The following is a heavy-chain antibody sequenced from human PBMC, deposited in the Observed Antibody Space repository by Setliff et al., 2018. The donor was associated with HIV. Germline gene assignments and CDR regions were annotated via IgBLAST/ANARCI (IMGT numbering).Heavy chain of an antibody. D-gene: IGHD2-15*01. J-gene: IGHJ4*02. CDR1: GFTFSRYE. CDR3: AREGCGDGTWYAPDL. CDR2: XXNSVSTV. V-gene: IGHV3-48*03. Sequence: PGGSLRLSCAASGFTFSRYEMXXXXXXXGKGLXXVXXXXNSVSTVDYADSVKGRFTISRDNAKNSMYLQMSSLRVEDTAVYYCAREGCGDGTWYAPDLWGQGTLVTVSS.